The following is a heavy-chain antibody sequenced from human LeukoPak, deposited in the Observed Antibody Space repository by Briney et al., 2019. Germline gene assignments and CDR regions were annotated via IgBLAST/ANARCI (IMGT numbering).Heavy chain of an antibody. CDR1: GFTVSSKY. Sequence: GGSLRLSCAASGFTVSSKYMSWVRQAPGKGLEWVSVIYSGGSTYYADSVKGRFTISRDNSKNTLYLQMNSLRAEDTAVYYCARVSRRSGYDHWGQGTLVTVSS. D-gene: IGHD3-3*01. J-gene: IGHJ4*02. CDR2: IYSGGST. V-gene: IGHV3-66*01. CDR3: ARVSRRSGYDH.